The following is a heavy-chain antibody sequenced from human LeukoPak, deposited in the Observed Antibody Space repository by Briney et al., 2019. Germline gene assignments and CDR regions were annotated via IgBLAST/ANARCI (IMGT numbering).Heavy chain of an antibody. CDR1: AFTFSSYG. J-gene: IGHJ6*03. CDR3: VRAERVPGRASFYYYYMDV. V-gene: IGHV3-30*02. D-gene: IGHD6-19*01. Sequence: TGGSLRLSCAASAFTFSSYGMQWVRQAPGKGLEWVTFIHSDGENFYSADSVKGRLTVSRDNSKNTLYLQMNSLIIEDTAVYYWVRAERVPGRASFYYYYMDVWGKGTTVTVTS. CDR2: IHSDGENF.